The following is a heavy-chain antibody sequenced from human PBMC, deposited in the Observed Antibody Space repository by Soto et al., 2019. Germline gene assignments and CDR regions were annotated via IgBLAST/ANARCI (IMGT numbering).Heavy chain of an antibody. CDR3: ARVLDTVMVMIDY. D-gene: IGHD5-18*01. CDR1: GFVFKNYE. V-gene: IGHV3-48*03. CDR2: ISNSGNTI. J-gene: IGHJ4*02. Sequence: GGSLRLSCVASGFVFKNYEMNWVRQAPGKGLEWISYISNSGNTIYVADSVKGRFTISRDNAKNSLYLQMNSLRAEDTAVYYCARVLDTVMVMIDYWGQGTLVTVSS.